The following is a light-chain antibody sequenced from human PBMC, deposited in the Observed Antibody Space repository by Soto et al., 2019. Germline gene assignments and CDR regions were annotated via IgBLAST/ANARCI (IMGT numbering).Light chain of an antibody. V-gene: IGKV3-20*01. CDR3: QQFGSSPGFT. Sequence: EIVLPQSPGTLSLSPGEIATLSCRASQSINSSYLAWYQQKPGQAPRLLIYGASSRATGIPHRFSGRGSGTDFTLTISGLEPEDFAVYYCQQFGSSPGFTFGPGTKVDIK. CDR2: GAS. CDR1: QSINSSY. J-gene: IGKJ3*01.